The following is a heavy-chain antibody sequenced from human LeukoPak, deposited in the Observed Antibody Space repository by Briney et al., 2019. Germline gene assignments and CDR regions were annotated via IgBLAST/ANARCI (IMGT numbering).Heavy chain of an antibody. V-gene: IGHV3-23*01. J-gene: IGHJ4*02. D-gene: IGHD3-22*01. CDR2: ISGSGGST. CDR1: GFTLSSYA. Sequence: GGSLRLSCAASGFTLSSYAMSWVRQAPGKGLEWVSAISGSGGSTYYADSVKGRFTISRDNSKNTLYLQMNSLRAEDTAVYYCAKDPTDGSSGYRMYYFDYWGQGTLVTVSS. CDR3: AKDPTDGSSGYRMYYFDY.